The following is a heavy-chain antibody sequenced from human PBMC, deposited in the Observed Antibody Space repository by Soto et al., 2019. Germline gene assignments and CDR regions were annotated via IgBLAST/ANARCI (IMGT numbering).Heavy chain of an antibody. Sequence: XVQLQQWGXXXXXXSETLSLTCAVYGGSFSGYYWSWIRQPPGKGLEWIGEINHSGSTNYNPSLKSRVTIPVDTTKNQFSLKLSSVTAADTAVYYCARGVSSGRDYWGQGTLVTVSS. D-gene: IGHD6-19*01. CDR1: GGSFSGYY. V-gene: IGHV4-34*01. J-gene: IGHJ4*02. CDR3: ARGVSSGRDY. CDR2: INHSGST.